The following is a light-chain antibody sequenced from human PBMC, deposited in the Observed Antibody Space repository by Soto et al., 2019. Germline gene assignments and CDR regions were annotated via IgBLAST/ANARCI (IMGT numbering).Light chain of an antibody. J-gene: IGKJ3*01. CDR2: ATS. CDR3: QQYGSAPFT. V-gene: IGKV3-20*01. CDR1: QPVGSAY. Sequence: EIVLTQSPGTLSLSPGDRATLSCRASQPVGSAYLAWYRQTLGQAPRPLIYATSSRATGIPDRISGSGSGTDFTLTISRLEPEDFAVYYCQQYGSAPFTFGPGTKVDIK.